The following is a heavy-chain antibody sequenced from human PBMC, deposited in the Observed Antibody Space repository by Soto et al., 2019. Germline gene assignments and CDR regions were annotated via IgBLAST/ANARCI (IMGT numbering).Heavy chain of an antibody. CDR2: VSGGGDIT. Sequence: PGGSLRLSCAASGFTFSSYAMSWVRQAPGKGLEWVSVVSGGGDITFYADSVKGRFTISRDNSKNSLYLQMNSLRAEDTAVYYCAKKNPPDAFDVWGQGTMVTVSS. CDR3: AKKNPPDAFDV. V-gene: IGHV3-23*01. J-gene: IGHJ3*01. CDR1: GFTFSSYA.